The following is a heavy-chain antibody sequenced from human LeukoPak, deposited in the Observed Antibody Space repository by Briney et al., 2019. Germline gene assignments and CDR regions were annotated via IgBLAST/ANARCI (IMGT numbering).Heavy chain of an antibody. J-gene: IGHJ6*03. V-gene: IGHV4-34*01. D-gene: IGHD2-8*01. CDR3: ARLGYCTNGVCYGGRYYYYYMDV. CDR1: GGSFSGYY. Sequence: PSETLSLTCAVYGGSFSGYYWSWIRQPSGKGLEWIGEINHSGSTNYNPSLKSRVTISVDTSKNQFSLKLSSVTAADTAVYYCARLGYCTNGVCYGGRYYYYYMDVWGKGTTVTVSS. CDR2: INHSGST.